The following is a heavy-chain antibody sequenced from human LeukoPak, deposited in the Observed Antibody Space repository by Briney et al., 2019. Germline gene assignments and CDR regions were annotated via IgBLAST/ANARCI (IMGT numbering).Heavy chain of an antibody. CDR1: GGTFSSYA. Sequence: SVKVPYKASGGTFSSYAISWVRQAPGQGLEWMGGIIPIFGTANYAQKFQGRVTITADESTSTAYMELSSLRSEDTAVYYCARLAAVAGTYYFEYWGQGGLRPVSS. CDR2: IIPIFGTA. J-gene: IGHJ4*02. CDR3: ARLAAVAGTYYFEY. V-gene: IGHV1-69*01. D-gene: IGHD6-19*01.